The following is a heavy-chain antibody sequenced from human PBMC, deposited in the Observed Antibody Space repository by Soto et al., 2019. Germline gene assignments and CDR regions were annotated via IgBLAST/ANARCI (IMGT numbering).Heavy chain of an antibody. D-gene: IGHD6-25*01. J-gene: IGHJ4*02. CDR3: ATMKRARLDS. CDR2: INPILDST. V-gene: IGHV1-69*09. Sequence: QEQVVQSAPAMKEPGSSVKVSCRASGIMSSGYGFSWVRQAPGQGLEWVGMINPILDSTHYAQNLQGRVSLSVDKSRDTAYLEVTSLRLEDTAIYFCATMKRARLDSWGRGTVVTVSS. CDR1: GIMSSGYG.